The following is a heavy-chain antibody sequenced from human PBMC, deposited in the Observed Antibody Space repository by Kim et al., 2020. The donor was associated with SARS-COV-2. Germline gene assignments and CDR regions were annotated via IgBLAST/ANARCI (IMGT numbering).Heavy chain of an antibody. CDR1: GFTFSDYY. D-gene: IGHD3-16*02. CDR3: ARVGYDYVWGSYRDYYYYYGMDV. CDR2: ISSSSSYT. J-gene: IGHJ6*02. V-gene: IGHV3-11*05. Sequence: GGSLRLSCAASGFTFSDYYMSWIRQAPGKGLEWVSYISSSSSYTNYADFVKGRFTISRDNAKNSLYLQMNSLRAEDTAVYYCARVGYDYVWGSYRDYYYYYGMDVWGQGTKVTVSS.